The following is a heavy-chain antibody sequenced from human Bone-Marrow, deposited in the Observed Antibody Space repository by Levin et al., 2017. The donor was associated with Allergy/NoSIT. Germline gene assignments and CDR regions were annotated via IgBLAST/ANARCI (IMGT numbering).Heavy chain of an antibody. D-gene: IGHD2-2*01. CDR1: GFTFSSYA. V-gene: IGHV3-30-3*01. CDR3: ARGDDCTSTSCYLGRQDYYYYYMDV. Sequence: QTGGSLRLSCAASGFTFSSYAMHWVRQAPGKGLEWVAVISFAGSNKYYADSVKGRFTISRDNSKNTLYLQMNSLRAEDTAVYYCARGDDCTSTSCYLGRQDYYYYYMDVWGKGTTVTVSS. CDR2: ISFAGSNK. J-gene: IGHJ6*03.